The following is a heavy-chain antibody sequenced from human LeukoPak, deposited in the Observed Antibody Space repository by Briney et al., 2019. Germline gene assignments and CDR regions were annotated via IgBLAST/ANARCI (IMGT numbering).Heavy chain of an antibody. CDR3: AREGYYDSSGSLYE. Sequence: SQTLSLTCAISGDSVSSNSAAWNWIRQSPSSGLEWLGRTHYRSKWYNDYAVSVKSRITINPDTSKNQFSLQLNSVTPEDTAVYYCAREGYYDSSGSLYEWGQGTMVTVSS. CDR1: GDSVSSNSAA. CDR2: THYRSKWYN. J-gene: IGHJ3*01. V-gene: IGHV6-1*01. D-gene: IGHD3-22*01.